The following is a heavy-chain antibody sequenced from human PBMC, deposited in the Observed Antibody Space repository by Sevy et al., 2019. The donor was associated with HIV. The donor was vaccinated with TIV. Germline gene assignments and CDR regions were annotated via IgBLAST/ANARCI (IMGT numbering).Heavy chain of an antibody. D-gene: IGHD3-10*01. V-gene: IGHV4-59*13. CDR2: IYYSGST. Sequence: SETLSLTCTVSGGSISSYYWSWIRQPPGKGLEWIGYIYYSGSTNYNPSPKSRVTISVDTSKNQFSLKLSSVTAADPAVYYCASTSGGYGSGSYYSGKRGWGYGMDVWGQGTTGTVSS. J-gene: IGHJ6*02. CDR3: ASTSGGYGSGSYYSGKRGWGYGMDV. CDR1: GGSISSYY.